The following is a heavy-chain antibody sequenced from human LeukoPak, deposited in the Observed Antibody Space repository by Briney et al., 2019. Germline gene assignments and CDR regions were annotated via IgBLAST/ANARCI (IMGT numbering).Heavy chain of an antibody. J-gene: IGHJ4*02. CDR2: ISSSSSYI. CDR3: ARANGGSSSSTFDY. CDR1: GFTFSSYS. Sequence: PGGSLRLSCAASGFTFSSYSMNWVRQAPGKGLEWVSSISSSSSYIYYADSVKGRFTISRDNAKNSLYLQMNSLRAEDTAVYYCARANGGSSSSTFDYWGRGTLVTVSS. V-gene: IGHV3-21*01. D-gene: IGHD6-6*01.